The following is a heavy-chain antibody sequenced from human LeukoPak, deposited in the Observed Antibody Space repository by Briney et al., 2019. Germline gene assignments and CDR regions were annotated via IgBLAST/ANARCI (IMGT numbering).Heavy chain of an antibody. D-gene: IGHD6-13*01. V-gene: IGHV4-31*03. CDR1: GGSISSGGYY. CDR2: IYSSGST. J-gene: IGHJ4*02. Sequence: SETLSLTCTVSGGSISSGGYYLSWIRQHPGKGLEWIGYIYSSGSTYYNPSLKSRVTISVDTSKNQFSLKLSSVTAADTAVYYCARQVYSSSWSYYFEYWGQGILVTVSS. CDR3: ARQVYSSSWSYYFEY.